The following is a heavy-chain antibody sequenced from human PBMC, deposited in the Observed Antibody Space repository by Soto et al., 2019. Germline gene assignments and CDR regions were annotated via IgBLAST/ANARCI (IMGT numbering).Heavy chain of an antibody. CDR3: ARKDYDFWSGYYTLGWFDP. CDR2: ISAYNGNT. Sequence: PWASVKVSCKASGYTFTSYGISWVRQAPGQGLEWMGWISAYNGNTNYAQKLQGRVTMTTDTSTSTAYMELRSLRSDDTAVYYCARKDYDFWSGYYTLGWFDPWGQGTLVTVSS. CDR1: GYTFTSYG. V-gene: IGHV1-18*01. D-gene: IGHD3-3*01. J-gene: IGHJ5*02.